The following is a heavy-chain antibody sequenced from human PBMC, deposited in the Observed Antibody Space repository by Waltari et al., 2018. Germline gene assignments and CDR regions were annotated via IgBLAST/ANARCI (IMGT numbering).Heavy chain of an antibody. Sequence: QVQLQESGPGLVKPSETLSLTCAVSGYSISSGYSWGWIRQPPGKGLEYIGYISGSSGRTYYNPSLKSRVTISKDTSKNQFSLKLSSVTAADTAVYYCARRNGGSWNALVDSWGQGVLVTVSS. J-gene: IGHJ4*02. CDR1: GYSISSGYS. CDR3: ARRNGGSWNALVDS. CDR2: ISGSSGRT. D-gene: IGHD1-1*01. V-gene: IGHV4-38-2*01.